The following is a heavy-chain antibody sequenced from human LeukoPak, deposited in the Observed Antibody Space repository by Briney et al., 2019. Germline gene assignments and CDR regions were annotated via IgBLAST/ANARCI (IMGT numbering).Heavy chain of an antibody. CDR1: GGSFSGYY. D-gene: IGHD3-3*01. V-gene: IGHV4-34*01. CDR2: INHSGST. CDR3: ARAIFWRLGY. J-gene: IGHJ4*02. Sequence: PSETLSLTCAVYGGSFSGYYWSWIRQPPGKGLEWIGEINHSGSTNYNPSLKSRVTISVDTSKNQFSLKLSSVTAADTAVYYCARAIFWRLGYWGQGTLVTVSS.